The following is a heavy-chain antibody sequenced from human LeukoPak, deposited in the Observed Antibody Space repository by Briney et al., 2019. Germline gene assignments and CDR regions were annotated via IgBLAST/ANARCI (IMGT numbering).Heavy chain of an antibody. CDR2: IYYSGST. CDR1: GGSTSSSSYY. V-gene: IGHV4-39*01. J-gene: IGHJ6*03. Sequence: SSETLSLTCTVSGGSTSSSSYYWGWIRQPPGKGLEWIGSIYYSGSTYYNPSLKSRVTISVDTSKNQFSLKLSSVTAADTAVYYCASYGDSSGYSRIYYYYMDVWGKGTTVTVSS. CDR3: ASYGDSSGYSRIYYYYMDV. D-gene: IGHD3-22*01.